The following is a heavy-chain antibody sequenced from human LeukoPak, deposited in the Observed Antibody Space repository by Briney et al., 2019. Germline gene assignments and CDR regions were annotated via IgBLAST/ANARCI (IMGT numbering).Heavy chain of an antibody. Sequence: GASVKVSCKASGHTFSRSYMHWVRQAPGQGLEWMGVINPSGTWTSYAQKFRGRITMTRDMSTSTDYMELRSLGFGDTAVYYCARGKTTVYCGGDCYAFDYWGQGSLVTVSS. J-gene: IGHJ4*02. D-gene: IGHD2-21*02. CDR3: ARGKTTVYCGGDCYAFDY. CDR2: INPSGTWT. V-gene: IGHV1-46*01. CDR1: GHTFSRSY.